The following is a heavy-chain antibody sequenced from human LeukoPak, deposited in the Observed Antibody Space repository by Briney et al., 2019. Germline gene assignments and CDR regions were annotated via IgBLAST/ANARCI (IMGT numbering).Heavy chain of an antibody. Sequence: GGSLRLSCAASGFTFSSYGMHWVRQAPGKGLEWVSAIWYDGSNKYYADSVKGRFTISRDNSKNTLYLQMNSLRAEDTAVYYCARNGAREYSSSSPFDYWGQGTLVTVSS. CDR3: ARNGAREYSSSSPFDY. V-gene: IGHV3-33*01. CDR2: IWYDGSNK. J-gene: IGHJ4*02. D-gene: IGHD6-6*01. CDR1: GFTFSSYG.